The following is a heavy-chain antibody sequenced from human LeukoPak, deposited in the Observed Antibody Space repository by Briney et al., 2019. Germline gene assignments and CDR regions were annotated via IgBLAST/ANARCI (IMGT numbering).Heavy chain of an antibody. CDR1: GDTFGTFG. D-gene: IGHD6-6*01. J-gene: IGHJ4*02. CDR3: ARVSGGHGSSSVLDY. V-gene: IGHV1-69*04. Sequence: SVRVSCKASGDTFGTFGVDWVRQAPGQGLEWIGRIIPFVGRATYAQSLQDRLSITADKSTTTAYLELSSLRSGGTATYYCARVSGGHGSSSVLDYWGQGSLITVSS. CDR2: IIPFVGRA.